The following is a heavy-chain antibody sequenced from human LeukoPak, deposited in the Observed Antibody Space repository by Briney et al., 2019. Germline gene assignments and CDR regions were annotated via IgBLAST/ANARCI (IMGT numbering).Heavy chain of an antibody. CDR2: INPNSGGT. V-gene: IGHV1-2*02. CDR1: GYTFTGYY. CDR3: ARDPLYIWWLRTHPGQDYYFDY. J-gene: IGHJ4*02. Sequence: ASVKVSCKASGYTFTGYYMHWVRQAPGQGLEWMGWINPNSGGTNYAQKFQGRVTMTRDTSISTAYMELSRLRSDDTAVYYCARDPLYIWWLRTHPGQDYYFDYWGQGTLVTVSS. D-gene: IGHD5-12*01.